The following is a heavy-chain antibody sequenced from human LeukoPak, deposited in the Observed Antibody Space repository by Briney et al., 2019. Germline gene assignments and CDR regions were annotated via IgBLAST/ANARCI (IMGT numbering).Heavy chain of an antibody. Sequence: SETLSLTCAVAGGSIRDYYLSWIRQPPGKGLEWIGYIYDSGSTNYNPSLKSRVTISVDTSKKYLSLKLSSVTAADTAVYYCARELVRGVIGAFDIWGQGTMVTVSS. D-gene: IGHD3-10*01. J-gene: IGHJ3*02. CDR1: GGSIRDYY. CDR2: IYDSGST. V-gene: IGHV4-59*01. CDR3: ARELVRGVIGAFDI.